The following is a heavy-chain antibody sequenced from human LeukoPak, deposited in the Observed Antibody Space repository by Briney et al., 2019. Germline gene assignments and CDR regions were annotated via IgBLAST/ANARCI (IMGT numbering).Heavy chain of an antibody. CDR1: GGTFSSYA. J-gene: IGHJ4*02. D-gene: IGHD3-16*02. V-gene: IGHV1-69*04. CDR3: ARDPPRGITFGGVIVIPLDY. CDR2: IIPILGIA. Sequence: GASVKVSCKASGGTFSSYAISWVRQAPGQGLEWMGRIIPILGIANYAQKFRGRVTITADKSTSTAYMELSSLRSDDTAVYYCARDPPRGITFGGVIVIPLDYWGQGTLVTVSS.